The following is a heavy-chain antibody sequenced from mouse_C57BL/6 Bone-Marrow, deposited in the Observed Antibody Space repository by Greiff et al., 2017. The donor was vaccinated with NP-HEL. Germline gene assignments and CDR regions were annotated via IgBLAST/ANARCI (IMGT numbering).Heavy chain of an antibody. CDR1: GYTFTSYW. V-gene: IGHV1-50*01. Sequence: QVQLQQPGAELVKPGASVKLSCKASGYTFTSYWMQWVKQRPGQGLEWIGGIDPSVSNTNYNQKFKGKATLTVDTSSSTAYMQLSSLTSEDSAVYYCARGYDRSQYYLDYWGQGTTLTVSS. D-gene: IGHD2-14*01. J-gene: IGHJ2*01. CDR2: IDPSVSNT. CDR3: ARGYDRSQYYLDY.